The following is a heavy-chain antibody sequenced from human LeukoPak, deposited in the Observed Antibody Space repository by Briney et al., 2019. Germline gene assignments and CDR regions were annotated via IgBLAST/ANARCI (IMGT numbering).Heavy chain of an antibody. V-gene: IGHV1-8*02. J-gene: IGHJ3*02. CDR2: MNPNSGNT. CDR3: ARGLYSSSWSDAFDI. CDR1: GYTFTSYG. D-gene: IGHD6-13*01. Sequence: ASVKVSCKASGYTFTSYGISWVRQAPGQGLEWMGWMNPNSGNTGYAQKFQGRVTMTRNTSISTAYMELSSLRSEDTAVYYCARGLYSSSWSDAFDIWGQGTMVTVSS.